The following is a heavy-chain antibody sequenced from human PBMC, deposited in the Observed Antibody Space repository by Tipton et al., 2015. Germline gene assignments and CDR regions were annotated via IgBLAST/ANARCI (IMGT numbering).Heavy chain of an antibody. CDR2: IYYSGST. CDR1: GGSISSSDYY. J-gene: IGHJ4*02. V-gene: IGHV4-39*01. D-gene: IGHD1-1*01. Sequence: LRLSCTVSGGSISSSDYYWVWLRQPPGIGLECIGTIYYSGSTYYNPSLKSRVTISVDTPKNQFSLRLNSVTAADTAVYYCARHGAGTTIIDYWGQGSLVTVSS. CDR3: ARHGAGTTIIDY.